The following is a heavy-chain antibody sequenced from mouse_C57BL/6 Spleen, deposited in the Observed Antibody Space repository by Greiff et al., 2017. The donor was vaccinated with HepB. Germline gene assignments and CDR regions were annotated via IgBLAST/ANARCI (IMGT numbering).Heavy chain of an antibody. V-gene: IGHV1-64*01. CDR3: ARGHYYGSSLSAMDY. Sequence: QVQLQQPGAELVKPGASVKLSCKASGYTFTSYWMHWVKQRPGQGLEWIGMIHPNSGSTNYNEKFKSKATLTVDKSSSTAYMQLSSLTSEDSAVYYGARGHYYGSSLSAMDYWGQGTSVTVSS. J-gene: IGHJ4*01. CDR2: IHPNSGST. D-gene: IGHD1-1*01. CDR1: GYTFTSYW.